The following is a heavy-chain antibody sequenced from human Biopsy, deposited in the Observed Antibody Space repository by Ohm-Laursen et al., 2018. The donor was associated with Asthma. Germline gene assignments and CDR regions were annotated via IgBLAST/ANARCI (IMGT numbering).Heavy chain of an antibody. V-gene: IGHV3-30*18. CDR2: ISYDGSNK. D-gene: IGHD3-3*01. CDR1: GFTFSSYG. CDR3: AKDTEGRYDFWSGLSYNYYGMDV. J-gene: IGHJ6*02. Sequence: SLRLSCTASGFTFSSYGMHWVRQAPGKGLEWVAVISYDGSNKYYADSVKGRFTISRDNSKNTLYLQMDSLRAEDTAVYYCAKDTEGRYDFWSGLSYNYYGMDVWGQGTTVTVSS.